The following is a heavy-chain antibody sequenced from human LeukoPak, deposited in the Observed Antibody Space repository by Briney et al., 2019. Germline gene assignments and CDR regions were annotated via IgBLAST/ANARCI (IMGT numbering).Heavy chain of an antibody. Sequence: PGGALRLSCAASGFTLSSDGMHWGRQAPGRGLEWVAVIWYGGSNKYYADSVKGRVTISRDNSKNTLYLQMNRLRAEDTAVYYCAKDRGLSSDTAMDCWGQGTLVTVSS. CDR2: IWYGGSNK. CDR3: AKDRGLSSDTAMDC. J-gene: IGHJ4*02. CDR1: GFTLSSDG. D-gene: IGHD5-18*01. V-gene: IGHV3-30*02.